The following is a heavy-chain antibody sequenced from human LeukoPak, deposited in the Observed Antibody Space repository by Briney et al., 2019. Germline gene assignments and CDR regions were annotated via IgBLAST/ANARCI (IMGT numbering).Heavy chain of an antibody. CDR1: GFIFSSYS. CDR2: ISSSSSTM. V-gene: IGHV3-48*01. J-gene: IGHJ3*02. D-gene: IGHD3-22*01. CDR3: ARDHHRRLYDSQARDTFDI. Sequence: GGSLRLSCAASGFIFSSYSMNWVRQTPGKGLEWVSYISSSSSTMYYADSVKGRFSISRDNAKNSLYLQMNSLRAEDTAVYYCARDHHRRLYDSQARDTFDIWGQGTMVTVSS.